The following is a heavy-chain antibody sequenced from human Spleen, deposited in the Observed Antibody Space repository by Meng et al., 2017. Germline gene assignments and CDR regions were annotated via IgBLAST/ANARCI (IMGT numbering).Heavy chain of an antibody. CDR3: ARTPNYYGAGRSAFDI. J-gene: IGHJ3*02. CDR2: IYYSGST. Sequence: GSLRLSCTVSGGSISSSSYYWGWIRQPPGKGLEWIGSIYYSGSTNYSPSLKSRVTISIDTSKTQFSLKLSSVTAADTAVYYCARTPNYYGAGRSAFDIWGQGTRVTVSS. D-gene: IGHD3-10*01. V-gene: IGHV4-39*07. CDR1: GGSISSSSYY.